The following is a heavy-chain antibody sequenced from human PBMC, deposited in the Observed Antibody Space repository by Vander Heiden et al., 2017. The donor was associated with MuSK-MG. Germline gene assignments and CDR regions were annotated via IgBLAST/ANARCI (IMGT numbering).Heavy chain of an antibody. CDR2: IKQDGSEK. CDR1: GFTFSSYW. Sequence: EVQLVESGGGLVQPGGSLRLSCAASGFTFSSYWMSWVRQAPGKGLEWVANIKQDGSEKYYVDSVKGRVTISRDNAKNSLYLQMNSLRAEDTAVYYCARGARYCSSTSCYPFDYWGQGTLVTVSS. CDR3: ARGARYCSSTSCYPFDY. D-gene: IGHD2-2*01. J-gene: IGHJ4*02. V-gene: IGHV3-7*01.